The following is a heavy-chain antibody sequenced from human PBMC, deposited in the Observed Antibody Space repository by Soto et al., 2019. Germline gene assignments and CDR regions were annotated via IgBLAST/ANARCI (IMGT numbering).Heavy chain of an antibody. D-gene: IGHD4-17*01. CDR1: GFTFGTHW. J-gene: IGHJ4*02. CDR2: INQDGTAK. V-gene: IGHV3-7*04. CDR3: ASDYGL. Sequence: EVQLVESGGGLVQPGGSLRLSCAVSGFTFGTHWMSWVRQAPGKGPEWVANINQDGTAKSYVDSVKGRSTISRDNAKNSLYLQMNSLRVEDTAVYYCASDYGLGGQGSLVTVSS.